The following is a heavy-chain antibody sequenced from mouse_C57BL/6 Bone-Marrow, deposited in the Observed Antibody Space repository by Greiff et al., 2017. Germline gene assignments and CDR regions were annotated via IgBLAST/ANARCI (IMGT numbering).Heavy chain of an antibody. CDR1: GFNIKDDY. CDR2: IDPENGDT. V-gene: IGHV14-4*01. CDR3: TTGSPWVAY. J-gene: IGHJ3*01. D-gene: IGHD1-1*02. Sequence: EVQLQQSGAELVRPGASVKLSCTASGFNIKDDYMHWVKQRPEQGLEWIGWIDPENGDTEYASKFQGKAPITADTSSNTAYLQLSSLTSEDTAVYYCTTGSPWVAYWGQGTLVTVSA.